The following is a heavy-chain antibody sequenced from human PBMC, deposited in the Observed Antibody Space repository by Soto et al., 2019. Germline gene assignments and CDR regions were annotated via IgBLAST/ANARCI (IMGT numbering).Heavy chain of an antibody. Sequence: EVQVVESGGGLVQPGGSLRLSCAASGFSVTNNYMNWVRQAPGKELEGVSFIDLGGNTYYADSVKDRFTISRDNSRNTLYLPMDSLRAEDTAVYYCARGRGSTGYLGREHYCDYWCQGTLVTVSP. V-gene: IGHV3-66*01. D-gene: IGHD2-2*01. CDR1: GFSVTNNY. J-gene: IGHJ4*02. CDR3: ARGRGSTGYLGREHYCDY. CDR2: IDLGGNT.